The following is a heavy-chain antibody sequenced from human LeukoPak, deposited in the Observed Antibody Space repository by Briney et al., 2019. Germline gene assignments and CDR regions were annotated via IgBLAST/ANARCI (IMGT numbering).Heavy chain of an antibody. CDR1: GFTFSSNW. CDR3: AKAGSKRGGYDFYYYGMDV. J-gene: IGHJ6*02. Sequence: GGSLRLSCATSGFTFSSNWMSWVRHVPGRGLDWVANIKPDGSAEYYAASVKGRFTVSRDNSKNTLYLQMNSLRAEDTAVYYCAKAGSKRGGYDFYYYGMDVWGQGTTVTVSS. CDR2: IKPDGSAE. V-gene: IGHV3-7*03. D-gene: IGHD5-12*01.